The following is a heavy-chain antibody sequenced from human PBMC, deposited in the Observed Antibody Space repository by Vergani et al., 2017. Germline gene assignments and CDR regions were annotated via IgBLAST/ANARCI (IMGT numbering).Heavy chain of an antibody. CDR3: AGDHRDYNNYPGTFDI. D-gene: IGHD5-24*01. V-gene: IGHV3-11*01. J-gene: IGHJ3*02. Sequence: QVQLVESGGGLVKPGGSLRLSCTASGVSFSDLYMTWIRQAPGKGLEWVSYISNSENTIEYADSVKGRFSIPRDNAKSSLFLQMDSLRAEDTAVYYCAGDHRDYNNYPGTFDIWGQGSMVTVSS. CDR2: ISNSENTI. CDR1: GVSFSDLY.